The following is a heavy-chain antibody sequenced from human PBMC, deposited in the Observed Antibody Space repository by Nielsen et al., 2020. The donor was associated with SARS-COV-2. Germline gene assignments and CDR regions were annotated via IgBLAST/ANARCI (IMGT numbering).Heavy chain of an antibody. CDR2: ISTGSRNT. CDR1: GFTFSDYY. CDR3: ARVGRSWYGFDS. Sequence: GESLKISCAASGFTFSDYYMTWIRQAPGKGLEWLSYISTGSRNTIYADSVKGRITISRDNAKNSLYLQMNSLRADDTAVYYCARVGRSWYGFDSWGQGTLVTVSS. J-gene: IGHJ4*02. D-gene: IGHD6-13*01. V-gene: IGHV3-11*05.